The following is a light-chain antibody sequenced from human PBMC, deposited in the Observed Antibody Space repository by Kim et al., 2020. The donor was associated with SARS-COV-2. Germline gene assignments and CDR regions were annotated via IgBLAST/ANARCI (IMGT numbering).Light chain of an antibody. CDR1: QSVDTY. CDR2: DAS. V-gene: IGKV3-11*01. Sequence: ETVLTQSPATLSLSPGQRATLSCRASQSVDTYLAWYQQRPGQAPRLLLYDASKRATGFPARFSGSGSGTDFTLTISSLEPEDFAVYYCQQRLNWPPSFGQGTKV. J-gene: IGKJ1*01. CDR3: QQRLNWPPS.